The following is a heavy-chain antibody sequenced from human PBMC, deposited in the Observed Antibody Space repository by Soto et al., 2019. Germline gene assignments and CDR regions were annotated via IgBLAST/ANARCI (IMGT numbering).Heavy chain of an antibody. CDR2: IYYSGST. Sequence: QVQLQESGPGLVKPSQTLSLTCTVSGGSISSGDYYWSWIRQPPGKGLEWIGYIYYSGSTYYNPSLKSRVTISVDTSKNQFSLKLSSVTAADTAVYYCARDNIGLYGSGSYLDYWGQGTLVTVSS. CDR1: GGSISSGDYY. CDR3: ARDNIGLYGSGSYLDY. V-gene: IGHV4-30-4*01. J-gene: IGHJ4*02. D-gene: IGHD3-10*01.